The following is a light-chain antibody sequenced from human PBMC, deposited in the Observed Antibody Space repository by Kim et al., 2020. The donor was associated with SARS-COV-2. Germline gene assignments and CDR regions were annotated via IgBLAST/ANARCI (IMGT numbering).Light chain of an antibody. V-gene: IGKV2-30*01. CDR1: LSLVNRDGNTY. Sequence: QPASISWRSSLSLVNRDGNTYLNWIYQRPGQSPRRLIHDVSKRDSGVPDRFIGSGSGTDFTLKISGVEAEDVGVYYCLQGTHWPKTFGQGTKLEI. J-gene: IGKJ2*01. CDR2: DVS. CDR3: LQGTHWPKT.